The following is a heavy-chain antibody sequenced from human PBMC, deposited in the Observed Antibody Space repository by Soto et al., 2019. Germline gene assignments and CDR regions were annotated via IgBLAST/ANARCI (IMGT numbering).Heavy chain of an antibody. CDR3: ATQRVAVAGLGVS. Sequence: KTSETLSLTCAVYGGSFSGYYWSWIRQPPGKGLEWIGEINHSGSTNYNPSLKSRVTISVDTSKNQFSLKLSSVTAADTAVYFCATQRVAVAGLGVSWGQGTLVTVSS. CDR1: GGSFSGYY. CDR2: INHSGST. V-gene: IGHV4-34*01. D-gene: IGHD6-19*01. J-gene: IGHJ5*02.